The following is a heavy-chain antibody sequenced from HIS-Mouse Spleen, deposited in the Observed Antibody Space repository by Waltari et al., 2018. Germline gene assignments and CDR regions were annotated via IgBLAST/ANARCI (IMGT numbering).Heavy chain of an antibody. D-gene: IGHD6-13*01. CDR3: AREIPYSSSWYDWYFDL. CDR2: IYYSGST. Sequence: QLQLQESGPGLVKPSETLAPHCTVSGGSISSSRYSRGWIRQPPGKGLEWIGSIYYSGSTYYNPSLKSRVTISVDTSKNQFSLKLSSVTAADTAVYYCAREIPYSSSWYDWYFDLWGRGTLVTVSS. V-gene: IGHV4-39*07. J-gene: IGHJ2*01. CDR1: GGSISSSRYS.